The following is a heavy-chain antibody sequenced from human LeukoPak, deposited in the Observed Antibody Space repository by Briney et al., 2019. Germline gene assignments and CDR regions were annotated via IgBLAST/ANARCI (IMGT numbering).Heavy chain of an antibody. Sequence: PGRSLRLSCAASGFTFSSYAPHWVRQSPSKGLECVAVISYDGSNKSYADSVKGRFTISRDNSKNTLYLQMNSLRAEDTALYYCARTNYDFWSGYYFFDPWGQGTLVTVSS. J-gene: IGHJ5*02. CDR1: GFTFSSYA. CDR2: ISYDGSNK. CDR3: ARTNYDFWSGYYFFDP. V-gene: IGHV3-30*04. D-gene: IGHD3-3*01.